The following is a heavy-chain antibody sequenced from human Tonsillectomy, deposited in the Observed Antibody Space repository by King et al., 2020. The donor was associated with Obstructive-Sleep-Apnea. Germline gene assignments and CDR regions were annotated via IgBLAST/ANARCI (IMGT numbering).Heavy chain of an antibody. Sequence: VQLQESGPGLVKSSETLSLTCTVSRYSISSGYDWGWIRQPPGKGLEWIGNIYHSGITHYNPSLKSRVTISVDTSKNQFSLKLDSVTAADTAVYYWARGRTQFDYWGQGTLVTVSS. D-gene: IGHD3/OR15-3a*01. V-gene: IGHV4-38-2*02. CDR3: ARGRTQFDY. CDR2: IYHSGIT. CDR1: RYSISSGYD. J-gene: IGHJ4*02.